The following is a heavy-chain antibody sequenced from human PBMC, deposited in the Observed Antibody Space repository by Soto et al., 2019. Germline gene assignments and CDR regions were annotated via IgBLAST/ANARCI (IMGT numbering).Heavy chain of an antibody. CDR2: IYHSGST. D-gene: IGHD3-9*01. CDR3: ARVTKYYDILTGYGSYGNWFDP. Sequence: QVQLQGSGPGLVKPSGTLSLTCAVSSGSISSSNWWSWVRQPPGKGLEWIGEIYHSGSTNYNPSLKRRVTISVDKSKNQFSLKLSSVTAADTAVYYCARVTKYYDILTGYGSYGNWFDPWGQGTLVTVSS. J-gene: IGHJ5*02. CDR1: SGSISSSNW. V-gene: IGHV4-4*02.